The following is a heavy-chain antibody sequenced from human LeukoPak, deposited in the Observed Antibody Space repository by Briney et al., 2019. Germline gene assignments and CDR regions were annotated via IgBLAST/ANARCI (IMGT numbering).Heavy chain of an antibody. D-gene: IGHD2-2*01. Sequence: SETLSLTCTLSGGSISSSRYCCGWIRQPPGKWLGCLWIVFSSGATYYNPSLKSYVAISVDTSKTQSTLKPSSASAAHTAVYYCASNVSCNCTSCIRAGYYYYYMDVWGKAITVTASS. CDR2: VFSSGAT. CDR3: ASNVSCNCTSCIRAGYYYYYMDV. CDR1: GGSISSSRYC. V-gene: IGHV4-39*01. J-gene: IGHJ6*03.